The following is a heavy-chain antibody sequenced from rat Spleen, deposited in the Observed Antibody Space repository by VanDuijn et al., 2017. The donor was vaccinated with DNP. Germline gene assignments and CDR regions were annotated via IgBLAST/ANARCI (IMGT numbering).Heavy chain of an antibody. CDR2: MSTGGGYT. CDR3: ARRDTFYYFDY. CDR1: GFIFSNHY. Sequence: EVQLVESGGGLVQPGGSVKLSCTASGFIFSNHYMAWVRQAPTKGLEWVASMSTGGGYTYYRDSVKGRFTISRDNAKSTLYLQMDSLRSEETATYYCARRDTFYYFDYWGQGVMVTVSS. D-gene: IGHD2-2*01. J-gene: IGHJ2*01. V-gene: IGHV5S11*01.